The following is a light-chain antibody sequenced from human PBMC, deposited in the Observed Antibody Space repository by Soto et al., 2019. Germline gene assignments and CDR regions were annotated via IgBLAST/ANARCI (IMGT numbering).Light chain of an antibody. V-gene: IGKV3-15*01. CDR3: QQYNDWFSIT. Sequence: EIVMTQSPGTLSLSPGDTATLSCRASQSISIDLAWYQQKPGQPPRLLIYGASTRATGIPARFSGSGSGTEFTLTISSLQSEDFGVYYCQQYNDWFSITFGQGTRLEIK. CDR2: GAS. J-gene: IGKJ5*01. CDR1: QSISID.